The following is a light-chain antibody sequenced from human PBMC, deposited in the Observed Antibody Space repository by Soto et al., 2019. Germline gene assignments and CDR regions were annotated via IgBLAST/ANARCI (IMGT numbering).Light chain of an antibody. J-gene: IGKJ3*01. V-gene: IGKV1-33*01. CDR3: QQYESLPR. CDR2: DAS. Sequence: DIQMTQSPSSLSASVGDRVTITCQASQDISSSLNWYQQKPGKAPKLLIFDASNLETGVPSRFSGSGSGTDFTFTISSLQPEDIATYYCQQYESLPRFGPGTKVDIK. CDR1: QDISSS.